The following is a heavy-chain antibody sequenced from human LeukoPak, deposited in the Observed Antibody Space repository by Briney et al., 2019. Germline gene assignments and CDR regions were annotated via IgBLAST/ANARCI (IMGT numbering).Heavy chain of an antibody. CDR3: ATTVVEMATIRRYYYMDV. CDR2: IIPIFGTA. J-gene: IGHJ6*03. Sequence: SVKVSCKASGGTFSSYAISWVRQAPGQGLEWMGGIIPIFGTANYAQKFQGRVTITRDESTSTAYMELSSLRSEDTAVYYCATTVVEMATIRRYYYMDVWGKGTTVTVSS. D-gene: IGHD5-24*01. V-gene: IGHV1-69*05. CDR1: GGTFSSYA.